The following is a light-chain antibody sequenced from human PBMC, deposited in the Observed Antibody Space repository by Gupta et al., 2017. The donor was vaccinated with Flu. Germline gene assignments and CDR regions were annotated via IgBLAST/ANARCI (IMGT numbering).Light chain of an antibody. CDR1: QSISSY. CDR3: QQSYSNPWT. V-gene: IGKV1-39*01. CDR2: AAS. J-gene: IGKJ1*01. Sequence: DIQMNQSPSSLSASVGDRITITCRASQSISSYLNWYQQKPGKAPKLLIYAASSLQSGVPSRFSGSGSGTDFTLTISSLQPEDFATYYCQQSYSNPWTFGQGTKVEIK.